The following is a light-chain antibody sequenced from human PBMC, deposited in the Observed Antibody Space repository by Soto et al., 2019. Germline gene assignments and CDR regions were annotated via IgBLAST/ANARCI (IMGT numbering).Light chain of an antibody. Sequence: DIQLTQSPSFLSASVGDRVTITCRASQGISSYLAWYQQKPGKAPKLLIYAASTLQSGVPSRFSGSGFGTEYTLTISSRQPEDFATYYCQQLNSYPIPVGQGTRLELQ. CDR2: AAS. V-gene: IGKV1-9*01. J-gene: IGKJ5*01. CDR1: QGISSY. CDR3: QQLNSYPIP.